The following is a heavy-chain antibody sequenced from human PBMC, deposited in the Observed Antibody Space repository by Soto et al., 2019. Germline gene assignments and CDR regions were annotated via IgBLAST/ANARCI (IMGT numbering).Heavy chain of an antibody. CDR2: IIPIFGTA. V-gene: IGHV1-69*06. J-gene: IGHJ6*02. CDR3: ARDQGIAATTNYYYYYGMDV. Sequence: QVQLVQSGAEVKKPGSSVKVSCKASGGTFSSYAISWVRQAPGQGLEWMGGIIPIFGTANYAQKFQGRVTITADKSTSTAYMELSSLRSEDTAVYYCARDQGIAATTNYYYYYGMDVWGQGTTVTVSS. D-gene: IGHD6-13*01. CDR1: GGTFSSYA.